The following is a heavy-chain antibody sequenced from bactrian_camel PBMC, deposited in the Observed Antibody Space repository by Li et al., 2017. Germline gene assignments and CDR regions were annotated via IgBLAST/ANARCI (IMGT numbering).Heavy chain of an antibody. CDR2: IMNDGQT. Sequence: HVQLVESGGDSVQAGGSLRLSCVASPYSAVSHCIGWSRQAPPGADREGVAVIMNDGQTTYSDSVKGRFTISRDNAKNTVYLQMKSLLPEDRAMYYCAEDRFACLKGPNSRLDRNEYRLWGQGTQVTVS. J-gene: IGHJ4*01. CDR3: AEDRFACLKGPNSRLDRNEYRL. CDR1: PYSAVSHC. D-gene: IGHD5*01. V-gene: IGHV3S53*01.